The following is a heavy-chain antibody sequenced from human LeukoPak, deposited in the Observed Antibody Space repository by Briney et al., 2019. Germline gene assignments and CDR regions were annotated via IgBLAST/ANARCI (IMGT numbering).Heavy chain of an antibody. J-gene: IGHJ4*02. CDR1: GFTFSSYG. CDR2: ISNDGSKK. V-gene: IGHV3-30*18. Sequence: GGSLRLSCAASGFTFSSYGMHWVRQATGKGLDWVAVISNDGSKKYYADSVKGRFTISRDNSKNTLSLLLSSLRAEDTAVYYCAKDRYSYAFEYSDSWGQGTLVTVSS. CDR3: AKDRYSYAFEYSDS. D-gene: IGHD5-18*01.